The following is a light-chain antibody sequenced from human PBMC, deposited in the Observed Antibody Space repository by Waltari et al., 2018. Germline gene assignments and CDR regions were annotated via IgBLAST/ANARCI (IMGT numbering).Light chain of an antibody. CDR2: AAS. CDR3: QQANSFPYT. Sequence: DIQLPRSPSSLSASVDDRVPITCRASQGISSGLAWYQQKPGKAPKLLIYAASSLKSGVPSRFSGSGSGTDFTLTISSLQPEDFATYYCQQANSFPYTFGQGTKLEIK. V-gene: IGKV1D-12*01. CDR1: QGISSG. J-gene: IGKJ2*01.